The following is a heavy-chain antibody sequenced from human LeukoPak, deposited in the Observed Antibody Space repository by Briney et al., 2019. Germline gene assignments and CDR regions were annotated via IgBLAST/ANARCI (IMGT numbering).Heavy chain of an antibody. Sequence: SVKVSCKASGGTFSSYAISWVRQAPGQGLEWMGGIIPIFGTANYAQKFQGRVTITTDESTSTAYMELSSLRSEDTAVYYCARDAQGDSGTDYWGEGTLVTVSS. CDR3: ARDAQGDSGTDY. J-gene: IGHJ4*02. V-gene: IGHV1-69*05. D-gene: IGHD5-12*01. CDR1: GGTFSSYA. CDR2: IIPIFGTA.